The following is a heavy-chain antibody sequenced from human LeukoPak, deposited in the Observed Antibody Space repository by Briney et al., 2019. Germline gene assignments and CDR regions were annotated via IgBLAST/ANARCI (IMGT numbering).Heavy chain of an antibody. V-gene: IGHV4-31*03. J-gene: IGHJ4*02. Sequence: SQTLSLTCTVSGGSISSGGYYWSWTRQHPGEGLEWIGYIYYSGSTYYNPSLKSRVTISVDTSKNQFSLKLSSVTAADTAVYYCASSNTVPYYFDYWGQGTLVTVSS. CDR1: GGSISSGGYY. D-gene: IGHD4-17*01. CDR3: ASSNTVPYYFDY. CDR2: IYYSGST.